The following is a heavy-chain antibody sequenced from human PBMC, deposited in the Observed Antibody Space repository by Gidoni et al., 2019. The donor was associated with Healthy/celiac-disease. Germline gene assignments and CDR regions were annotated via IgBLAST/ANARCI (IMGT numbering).Heavy chain of an antibody. CDR3: ASVSAVLTTRPGLVVPAARHFQH. CDR2: ISGSGGST. CDR1: GFTFSSYA. J-gene: IGHJ1*01. Sequence: EVQLLESGGGLVQPGGSLILSCSASGFTFSSYAMSWVRQAPGKGLEWVSAISGSGGSTYYADSVKGRFTISRDNSKNTLYLQMNSLRAEDTAVYYCASVSAVLTTRPGLVVPAARHFQHWGQGTLVTVSS. V-gene: IGHV3-23*01. D-gene: IGHD2-2*01.